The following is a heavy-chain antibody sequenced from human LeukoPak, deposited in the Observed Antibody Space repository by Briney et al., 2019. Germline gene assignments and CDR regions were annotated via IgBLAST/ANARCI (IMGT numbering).Heavy chain of an antibody. CDR2: ISSSGSTI. CDR3: AREGYMATINY. CDR1: GFTFSSYE. J-gene: IGHJ4*02. V-gene: IGHV3-48*03. D-gene: IGHD5-24*01. Sequence: GGSLRLSCAASGFTFSSYEMNWVRQAPGKGLEWVSYISSSGSTIYYADSVKGRFTISRDNAKSSLYLQMNSLRAEDTAVYYCAREGYMATINYWGQGTLVTVSS.